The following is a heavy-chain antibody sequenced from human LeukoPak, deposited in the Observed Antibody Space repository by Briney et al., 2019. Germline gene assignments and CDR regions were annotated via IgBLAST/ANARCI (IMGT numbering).Heavy chain of an antibody. Sequence: ASVKLSCKASGYTFTSYGISWVRQAPGQGLEWMGWINAYNGNTNYAQKLQGRVTMTTDTSTSTAYMELRSLRSDDTAVYYCARSGSPYSSSRIAEGYFDYWGQGTLVTVSS. J-gene: IGHJ4*02. CDR2: INAYNGNT. CDR3: ARSGSPYSSSRIAEGYFDY. D-gene: IGHD6-13*01. CDR1: GYTFTSYG. V-gene: IGHV1-18*01.